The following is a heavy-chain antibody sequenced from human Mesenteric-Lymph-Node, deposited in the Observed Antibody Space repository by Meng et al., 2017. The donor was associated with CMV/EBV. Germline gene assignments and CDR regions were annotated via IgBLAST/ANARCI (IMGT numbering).Heavy chain of an antibody. J-gene: IGHJ6*02. Sequence: ASVKVSCKASGYTFTGYYMHWVRQAPGQGLEWMGWINPNSGGTNYAQKFQGRVTMTRDTSISTAYMELRSLRSDDTAVYYCARDSPPLGLGIINLNYYYYYGMDVWGQGTTVTVSS. V-gene: IGHV1-2*02. CDR3: ARDSPPLGLGIINLNYYYYYGMDV. CDR1: GYTFTGYY. CDR2: INPNSGGT. D-gene: IGHD3/OR15-3a*01.